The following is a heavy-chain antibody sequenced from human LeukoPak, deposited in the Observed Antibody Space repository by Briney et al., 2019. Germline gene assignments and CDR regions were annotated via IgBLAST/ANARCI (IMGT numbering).Heavy chain of an antibody. Sequence: GGSLRLSCAASGFTFSSYGMYWVRQAPGKGLEWVAFIRYDGSNKYYADSVKGRFTISRDNAKNSLYLQMNSLRADDTAVYYCARDRRLQLWSPAGFDYWGQGTLVTASS. D-gene: IGHD5-18*01. J-gene: IGHJ4*02. CDR1: GFTFSSYG. CDR2: IRYDGSNK. V-gene: IGHV3-30*02. CDR3: ARDRRLQLWSPAGFDY.